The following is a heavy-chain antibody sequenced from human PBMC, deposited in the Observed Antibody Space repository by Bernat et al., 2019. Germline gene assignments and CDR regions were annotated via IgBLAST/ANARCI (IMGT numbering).Heavy chain of an antibody. V-gene: IGHV3-7*03. D-gene: IGHD6-13*01. J-gene: IGHJ3*02. CDR2: IKQDGSEK. CDR1: GFTFSSYW. CDR3: ARDSNWYGDAFDI. Sequence: EVQLVESGGGLVQPGGSLRLSCAASGFTFSSYWMSWVRQAPGKGLECVANIKQDGSEKYYVDSVKGRFTISRDNAKNSLYLQMNSLRAEDTAVYYCARDSNWYGDAFDIWGQGTMVTVSS.